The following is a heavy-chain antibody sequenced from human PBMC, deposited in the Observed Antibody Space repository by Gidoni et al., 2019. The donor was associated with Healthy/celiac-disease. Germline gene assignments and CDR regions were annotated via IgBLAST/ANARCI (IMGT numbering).Heavy chain of an antibody. Sequence: EVQLVQSGAEVKKPGESLKISCKGSGYSFTSYWIGCVRQMPGKGLEWMGIIYPGDSDTRYSPSFQGQVTISADKSISTAYLQWSSLKASDTAMYYCARLDADGRAAPYYYYYYVDVWGKGTTVTVSS. J-gene: IGHJ6*03. CDR1: GYSFTSYW. CDR3: ARLDADGRAAPYYYYYYVDV. CDR2: IYPGDSDT. D-gene: IGHD6-13*01. V-gene: IGHV5-51*01.